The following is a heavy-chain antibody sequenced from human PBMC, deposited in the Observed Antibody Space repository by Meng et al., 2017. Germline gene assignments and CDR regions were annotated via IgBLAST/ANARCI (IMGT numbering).Heavy chain of an antibody. V-gene: IGHV4-34*01. CDR3: ARGRGSWGY. Sequence: HVQLQWGGAGLLQPSETLFLTCAVYGGCFSGSSWSWIRQPPGKGLEWIGEINHSGSTNYNPSLKSRVTISVDTSKNQFSLKLSSVTAADTAVYYCARGRGSWGYWGQGTLVTVSS. D-gene: IGHD3-16*01. CDR2: INHSGST. J-gene: IGHJ4*02. CDR1: GGCFSGSS.